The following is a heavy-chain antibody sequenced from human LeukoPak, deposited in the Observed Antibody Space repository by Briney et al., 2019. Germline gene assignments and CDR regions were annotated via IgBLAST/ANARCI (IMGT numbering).Heavy chain of an antibody. CDR3: ARLRNWAWDFDS. CDR2: IYYSGNT. D-gene: IGHD7-27*01. V-gene: IGHV4-59*01. CDR1: GGSISSYY. J-gene: IGHJ4*02. Sequence: PSETLSLTCTVSGGSISSYYWSWIRQTPGKGLEWIGDIYYSGNTNYNPSLKSRVTISADTSKNQFSLKMSSVTAADTAVYFCARLRNWAWDFDSWGQGTLVTVSS.